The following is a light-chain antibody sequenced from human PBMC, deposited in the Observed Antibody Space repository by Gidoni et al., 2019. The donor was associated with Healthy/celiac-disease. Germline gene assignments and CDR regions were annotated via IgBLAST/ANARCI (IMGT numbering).Light chain of an antibody. V-gene: IGKV1-9*01. CDR3: QQLNSYRRT. CDR2: AAS. J-gene: IGKJ4*01. CDR1: QGISSY. Sequence: IQLTQSPSSLSASVGDRVTITCRARQGISSYLALYQQKPGNATKLLIYAASTEPSGVPSRFSGSGSGTDFTLTISSLQPEDFATYYCQQLNSYRRTFGGGTKVEIK.